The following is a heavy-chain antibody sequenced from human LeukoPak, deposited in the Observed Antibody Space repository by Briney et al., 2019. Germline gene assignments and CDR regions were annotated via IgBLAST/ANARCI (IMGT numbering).Heavy chain of an antibody. D-gene: IGHD6-13*01. CDR2: VFYPGST. CDR1: GGPIDRHY. CDR3: ASRPAGSTWYGVFDY. V-gene: IGHV4-59*11. J-gene: IGHJ4*02. Sequence: SETLSLTCTVSGGPIDRHYWSWIRQPPGKGLEWIGYVFYPGSTNYNPSLKSRVTMSLDTSRDQFTLRLTSVTAADTAIYYCASRPAGSTWYGVFDYWSQGTLVTVSS.